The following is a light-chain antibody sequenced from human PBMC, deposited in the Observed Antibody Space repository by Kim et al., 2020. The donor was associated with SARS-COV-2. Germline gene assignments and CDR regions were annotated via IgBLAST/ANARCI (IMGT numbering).Light chain of an antibody. V-gene: IGKV1-27*01. CDR2: AAS. CDR3: QKCDGVPYT. J-gene: IGKJ2*01. Sequence: SASVGDRVTITCRASQGISKFLAWYQQKQGKVPKLLIYAASTLQSGVPSRFSGSGSGTDFTLTISSLQPEDVATYYCQKCDGVPYTFGQGTKLEI. CDR1: QGISKF.